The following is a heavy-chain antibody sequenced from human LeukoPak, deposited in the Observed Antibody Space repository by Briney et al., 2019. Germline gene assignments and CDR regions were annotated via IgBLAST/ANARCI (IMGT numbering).Heavy chain of an antibody. CDR2: INQDGSDK. CDR3: ARLKFNLEYSYYMDV. V-gene: IGHV3-7*01. Sequence: GGSLRLSCAASGFMFNNYWMIWVRQAPGKGPEWVANINQDGSDKYFVDSVKGRFTISRDNAKNSLYLQMNSLRAEDTAVYYCARLKFNLEYSYYMDVWGKGTTVTVSS. J-gene: IGHJ6*03. D-gene: IGHD3-3*01. CDR1: GFMFNNYW.